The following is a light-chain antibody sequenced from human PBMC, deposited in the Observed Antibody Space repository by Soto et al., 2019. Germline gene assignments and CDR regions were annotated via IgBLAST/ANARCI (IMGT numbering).Light chain of an antibody. CDR3: SSYTNTGTLV. J-gene: IGLJ2*01. CDR1: SSDVGAYNY. Sequence: QSALTQPASVSGSPGQSITISCTGTSSDVGAYNYVSWYLQHPGKAPKLLIYDVTDRPSGVSNRLSGSKSGNTASLTISGLQAEDEADYYCSSYTNTGTLVFGGGTKLTVL. V-gene: IGLV2-14*01. CDR2: DVT.